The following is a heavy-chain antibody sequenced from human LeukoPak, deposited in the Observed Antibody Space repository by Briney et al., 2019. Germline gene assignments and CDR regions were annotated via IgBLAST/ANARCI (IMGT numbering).Heavy chain of an antibody. CDR2: IYFSGST. J-gene: IGHJ4*02. V-gene: IGHV4-39*01. Sequence: SETLSLTCTVSGGSISSSSYYWGWIRQPPGKGLELIGSIYFSGSTAYSPSLKSRVNISVDTSKNQFSLKLSSVTAADTAVYFCASRPTTWGFFDSCGQGTLVTVSS. CDR3: ASRPTTWGFFDS. D-gene: IGHD4-17*01. CDR1: GGSISSSSYY.